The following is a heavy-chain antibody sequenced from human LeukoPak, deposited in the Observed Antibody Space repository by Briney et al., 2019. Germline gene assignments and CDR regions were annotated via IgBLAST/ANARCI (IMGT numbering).Heavy chain of an antibody. J-gene: IGHJ4*02. CDR2: IWYDGSNK. V-gene: IGHV3-33*01. D-gene: IGHD1-26*01. CDR3: AREDQVGAPDY. CDR1: GFTFSSYG. Sequence: GGSLRLSCAASGFTFSSYGMHWVRQAPGKGLEWVAVIWYDGSNKYYADSVKGRFTISRDNSKSTLYLQMNSLRAEDTAVYYCAREDQVGAPDYWGQGTLVTVSS.